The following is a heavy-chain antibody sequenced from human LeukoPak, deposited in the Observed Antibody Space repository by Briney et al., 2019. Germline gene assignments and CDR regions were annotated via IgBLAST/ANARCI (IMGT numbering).Heavy chain of an antibody. Sequence: PSETLSLTCTVSGDSISNYYWSWLRQPPGKGLEWIGFIYYSGSTNYNPSLKSRVTISVDTSKKQFSLRLSSVTAADTAMYYCARDSSNGWSYDAFDIWGQGTMVTVSS. CDR2: IYYSGST. V-gene: IGHV4-59*01. CDR3: ARDSSNGWSYDAFDI. J-gene: IGHJ3*02. CDR1: GDSISNYY. D-gene: IGHD6-19*01.